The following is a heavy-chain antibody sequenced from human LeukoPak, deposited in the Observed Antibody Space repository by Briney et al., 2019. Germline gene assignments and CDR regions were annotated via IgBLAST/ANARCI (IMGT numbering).Heavy chain of an antibody. Sequence: GGSLRLSCTASGFTFGDYAMSWVRQAPGKGLEWVAYIQYDGSNEQYADSVKGRFSISRDSSKNILYLQMNSLRAEDTAVYYCAKDRCSNGVGCYYYYMDVWGKGTTVTISS. CDR2: IQYDGSNE. D-gene: IGHD2-8*01. J-gene: IGHJ6*03. CDR3: AKDRCSNGVGCYYYYMDV. CDR1: GFTFGDYA. V-gene: IGHV3-30*02.